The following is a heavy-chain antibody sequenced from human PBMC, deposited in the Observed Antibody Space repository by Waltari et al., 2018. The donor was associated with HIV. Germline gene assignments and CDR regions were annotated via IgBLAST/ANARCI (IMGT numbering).Heavy chain of an antibody. CDR1: GSTFSPSA. V-gene: IGHV3-73*02. Sequence: EAELVEHGGGLVQPGGSLRVSCAVSGSTFSPSAIHWVRQASGKGLEWVGRIRSRGNRYATAYGASVKGRFTVSRDDSKNTAYLQMNNLKTEDTAVYYCTRALAYWGQGTLVTVSP. D-gene: IGHD3-16*01. CDR3: TRALAY. J-gene: IGHJ4*02. CDR2: IRSRGNRYAT.